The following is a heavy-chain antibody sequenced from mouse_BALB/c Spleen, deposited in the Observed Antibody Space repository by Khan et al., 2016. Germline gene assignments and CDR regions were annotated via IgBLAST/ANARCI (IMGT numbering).Heavy chain of an antibody. CDR1: GDSITSGY. V-gene: IGHV3-8*02. CDR3: AGYDGYFFDY. CDR2: ISNSGST. J-gene: IGHJ2*01. D-gene: IGHD2-3*01. Sequence: EVQLQESGPSLVKPSQTLSLTCSVTGDSITSGYWNWIRKFPGKNLEYMGYISNSGSTYYNPSPISRISITRDTSKNQYYLQLNSVTTEDTATYYCAGYDGYFFDYWGQGTTLTVSS.